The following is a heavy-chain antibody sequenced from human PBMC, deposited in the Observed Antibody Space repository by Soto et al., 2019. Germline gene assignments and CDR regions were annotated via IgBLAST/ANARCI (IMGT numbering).Heavy chain of an antibody. CDR1: GFTFSSYC. CDR3: ASSSSGYDLDY. CDR2: ISSSSSYT. Sequence: PGGSLRLSCAASGFTFSSYCMSCLRQAPGKGLELVSYISSSSSYTNYADSVKGRFTISRDNAKNSLYLQMNSLRAEDTAVYYCASSSSGYDLDYWGQGTLVTVSS. V-gene: IGHV3-11*06. J-gene: IGHJ4*02. D-gene: IGHD5-12*01.